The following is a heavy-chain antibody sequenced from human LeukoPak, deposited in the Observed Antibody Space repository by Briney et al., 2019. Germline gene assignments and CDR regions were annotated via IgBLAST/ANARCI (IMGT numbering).Heavy chain of an antibody. J-gene: IGHJ4*02. CDR2: INHSGST. V-gene: IGHV4-34*01. CDR1: GGSISSYY. D-gene: IGHD4-17*01. Sequence: SETLSLTCTVSGGSISSYYWSWIRQPPGKGLEWIGEINHSGSTNYNPSLKSRVTISVDTSKNQFSLKLSSVTAADTAVYYCARVEATVTTWYFDYWGQGTLVTVSS. CDR3: ARVEATVTTWYFDY.